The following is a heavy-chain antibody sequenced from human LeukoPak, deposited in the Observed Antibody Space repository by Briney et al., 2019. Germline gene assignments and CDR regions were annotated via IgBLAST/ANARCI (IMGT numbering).Heavy chain of an antibody. CDR3: ARSSGWWALDY. J-gene: IGHJ4*02. CDR1: GVSIASYS. D-gene: IGHD6-13*01. V-gene: IGHV4-39*07. Sequence: TSETLSLTCAVSGVSIASYSCHWIRQPPGKGLEDVAAIDSYGNIYYNPALRGRLTIAVDPSKNQCSLKVTSVTAAGTAVYYCARSSGWWALDYWGPGTLAAVSS. CDR2: IDSYGNI.